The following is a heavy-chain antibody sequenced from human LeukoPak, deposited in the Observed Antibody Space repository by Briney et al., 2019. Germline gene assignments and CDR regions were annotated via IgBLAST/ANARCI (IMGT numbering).Heavy chain of an antibody. CDR1: GFTFSSYA. CDR2: IWYDGSNK. Sequence: GGSLRLSCAASGFTFSSYAMHWVRQAPGKGLEWVAVIWYDGSNKYYADSVKGRFTISRDNSKNTLYLQMSSLRAEDTAVYYCVKESGFMVAPNSAFDIWGQGTMVTVSS. V-gene: IGHV3-30*02. CDR3: VKESGFMVAPNSAFDI. J-gene: IGHJ3*02. D-gene: IGHD4/OR15-4a*01.